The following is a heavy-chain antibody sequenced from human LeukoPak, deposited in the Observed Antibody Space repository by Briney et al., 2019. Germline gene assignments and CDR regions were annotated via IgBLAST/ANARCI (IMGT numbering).Heavy chain of an antibody. V-gene: IGHV3-33*06. CDR2: IWYDGSNK. J-gene: IGHJ4*02. Sequence: GGSLRLSCAASGFTFSSYGMHWVRQAPGKGLEWVAVIWYDGSNKYYADSVKGRFTISRDNSKNTLHLQMNSLRAEDTAVYYCAKERGGSGWYGTFDFWGQGTLVTVSS. CDR3: AKERGGSGWYGTFDF. D-gene: IGHD6-19*01. CDR1: GFTFSSYG.